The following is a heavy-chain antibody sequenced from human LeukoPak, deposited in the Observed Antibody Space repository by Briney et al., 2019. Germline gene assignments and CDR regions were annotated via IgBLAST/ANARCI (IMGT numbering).Heavy chain of an antibody. J-gene: IGHJ4*02. CDR3: AKGYRKGRWLPLDY. D-gene: IGHD5-24*01. V-gene: IGHV3-9*01. Sequence: GGSLRLSCAASGFTFDDFALHWVRQVPGKGLEWVSGISWNGNLIGYADSVKGRFTISRDNAKNSLYLQMNSLRVEDTALYYCAKGYRKGRWLPLDYWGQGTLVTVSS. CDR2: ISWNGNLI. CDR1: GFTFDDFA.